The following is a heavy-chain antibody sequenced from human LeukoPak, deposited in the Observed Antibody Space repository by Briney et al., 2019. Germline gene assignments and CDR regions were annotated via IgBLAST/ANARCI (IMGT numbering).Heavy chain of an antibody. CDR3: AKKSRSIAVAGTAWYSDL. Sequence: GGSLRLSCAASGFTFSSYAMSWVRQAPGKGLEWVSAISGSGGSTYYADSVKGRFTISRDNSKNTLYLQMNSLRAEDTAVYYYAKKSRSIAVAGTAWYSDLWGRGTLVTVSS. CDR2: ISGSGGST. CDR1: GFTFSSYA. V-gene: IGHV3-23*01. J-gene: IGHJ2*01. D-gene: IGHD6-19*01.